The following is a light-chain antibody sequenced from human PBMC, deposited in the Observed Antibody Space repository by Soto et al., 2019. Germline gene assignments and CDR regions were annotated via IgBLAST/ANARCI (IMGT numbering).Light chain of an antibody. J-gene: IGKJ2*01. CDR2: AAS. V-gene: IGKV1-39*01. Sequence: DIQMTQSPSSLSASVGDRVTITCRASQGVSGYLLWYQQRQGRAPKLLIYAASNLLSGVPSRFSGSGSGATFTLTITSLQPEDFATYYGQQSYRTPHTFGQGTKLETK. CDR3: QQSYRTPHT. CDR1: QGVSGY.